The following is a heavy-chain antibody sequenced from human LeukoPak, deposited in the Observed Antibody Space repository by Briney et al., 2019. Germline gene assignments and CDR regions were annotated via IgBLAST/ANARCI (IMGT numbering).Heavy chain of an antibody. J-gene: IGHJ4*02. CDR3: AKGGTMVRGVLDY. V-gene: IGHV3-7*01. D-gene: IGHD3-10*01. CDR2: IKQDGSEK. Sequence: PGGSLRLSCAASGFTFSTYWMSCVRQAPGKGLEWVANIKQDGSEKNYVDSVKGRFTISRDNSKNTLYLQMNSLRAEDTAVYYCAKGGTMVRGVLDYWGQGTLVTVSS. CDR1: GFTFSTYW.